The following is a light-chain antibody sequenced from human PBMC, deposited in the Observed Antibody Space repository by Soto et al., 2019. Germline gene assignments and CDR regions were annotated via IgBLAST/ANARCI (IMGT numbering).Light chain of an antibody. J-gene: IGKJ2*01. V-gene: IGKV1-12*01. CDR3: QQPSSFPHT. CDR1: QDIDKW. Sequence: DIQMTQSPSSVSAPVGDRVTISCRASQDIDKWLAWYQQKPGKAPKLLISAASTLQSGVPSRFSCSGSGTEFTLTIQSLRPDDIATYYCQQPSSFPHTFVQGTKLEIK. CDR2: AAS.